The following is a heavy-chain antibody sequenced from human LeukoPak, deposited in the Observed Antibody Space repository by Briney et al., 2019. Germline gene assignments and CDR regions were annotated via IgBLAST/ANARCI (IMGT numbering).Heavy chain of an antibody. V-gene: IGHV3-7*01. CDR3: ARVHARDGYNF. D-gene: IGHD5-24*01. CDR2: IKQDGSEK. CDR1: EFTFSSYW. Sequence: GGSLRLSCAASEFTFSSYWMNWVRQAPGKGLEWVANIKQDGSEKYYVDSVKGRFTISRDNAQNSLYLQMNSLGVEDTAVYYCARVHARDGYNFWGQGTLVTVSS. J-gene: IGHJ4*02.